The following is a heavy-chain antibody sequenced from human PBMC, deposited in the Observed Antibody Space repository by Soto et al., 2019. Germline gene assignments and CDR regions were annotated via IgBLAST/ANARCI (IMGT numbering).Heavy chain of an antibody. J-gene: IGHJ6*02. CDR1: GYTLTELS. Sequence: QVQLVQSGAEVKKPGASVKVSCKVSGYTLTELSMHWVRQAPGKGLEWMGGFDPEDGETIYAQKFQGRVTMTEDTSTDTAYMELSSLRSEDTAVYYYATDWFHDPRPPYDSSGYYYYGMDVWGQGTTVTVSS. CDR3: ATDWFHDPRPPYDSSGYYYYGMDV. D-gene: IGHD3-22*01. CDR2: FDPEDGET. V-gene: IGHV1-24*01.